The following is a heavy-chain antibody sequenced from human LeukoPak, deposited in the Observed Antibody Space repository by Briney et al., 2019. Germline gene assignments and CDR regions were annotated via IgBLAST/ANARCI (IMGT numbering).Heavy chain of an antibody. V-gene: IGHV4-34*01. CDR1: GGSFSSYY. CDR3: ARKGSSSCYNY. D-gene: IGHD6-13*01. Sequence: SETLSLTCAVYGGSFSSYYWSWIRQPPGKGLEWIGEINHSGSTNYNPSLKSRVTISVDTSKNQFSLKLSSVTAADTAVYYCARKGSSSCYNYWGQGTLVTVSS. J-gene: IGHJ4*02. CDR2: INHSGST.